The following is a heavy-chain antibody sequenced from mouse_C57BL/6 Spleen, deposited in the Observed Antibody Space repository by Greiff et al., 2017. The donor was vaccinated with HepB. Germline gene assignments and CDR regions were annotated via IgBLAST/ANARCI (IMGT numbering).Heavy chain of an antibody. D-gene: IGHD1-1*01. CDR3: ARQRFPTTDYAMDY. CDR1: GYTFTSYW. CDR2: IYPGSGST. V-gene: IGHV1-55*01. Sequence: QVQLKQPGAELVKPGASVKMSCKASGYTFTSYWITWVKQRPGQGLEWIGDIYPGSGSTNYNEKFKSKATLTVDTSSSTAYMQLSSLTSEDSAVYYCARQRFPTTDYAMDYWGQGTSVTVSS. J-gene: IGHJ4*01.